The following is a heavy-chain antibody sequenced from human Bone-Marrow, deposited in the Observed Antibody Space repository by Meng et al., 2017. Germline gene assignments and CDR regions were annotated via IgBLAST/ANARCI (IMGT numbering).Heavy chain of an antibody. CDR2: ISYDGSNK. CDR1: GFTFSSYA. J-gene: IGHJ4*02. CDR3: ASLPFFYDSSGYDHDY. Sequence: GESLKISCAASGFTFSSYAMHWVRQAPGKGLGWVAVISYDGSNKYYADSVKGRFTISRDNSKNTLYLQMNSLRAEDTAVYYCASLPFFYDSSGYDHDYWGQGTLVTVSS. V-gene: IGHV3-30*04. D-gene: IGHD3-22*01.